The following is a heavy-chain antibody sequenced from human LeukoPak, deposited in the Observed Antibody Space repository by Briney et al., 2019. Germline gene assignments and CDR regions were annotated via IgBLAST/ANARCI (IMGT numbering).Heavy chain of an antibody. CDR3: AATSGIAVAGIITRGDY. J-gene: IGHJ4*02. V-gene: IGHV3-23*01. CDR2: ISGSGGST. Sequence: GGSLRLSCAASGFTFSSYAMSWVRQAPGKGLEWVSAISGSGGSTYYADSVKGRFTISRDNSKNTLYLQMNSLRAEDTAVYYCAATSGIAVAGIITRGDYWGQGTLVTVSS. D-gene: IGHD6-19*01. CDR1: GFTFSSYA.